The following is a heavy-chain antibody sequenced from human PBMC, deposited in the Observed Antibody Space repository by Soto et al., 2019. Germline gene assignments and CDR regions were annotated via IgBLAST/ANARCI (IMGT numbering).Heavy chain of an antibody. Sequence: EVQLVESGGGLVKPGGSLRLSCAASGFTFNTYTINWVRQAPGKGLEWVSSISSRSVYIYYAGSVNGRFTISRDDARNSLYLQMNSLRAEDTAVYYCAREEVSRPNTYHGLDVWGQGTTGTVSS. V-gene: IGHV3-21*01. CDR3: AREEVSRPNTYHGLDV. J-gene: IGHJ6*02. CDR1: GFTFNTYT. CDR2: ISSRSVYI.